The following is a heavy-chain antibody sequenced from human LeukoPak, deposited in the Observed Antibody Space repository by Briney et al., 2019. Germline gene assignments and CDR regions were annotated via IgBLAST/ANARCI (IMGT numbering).Heavy chain of an antibody. D-gene: IGHD6-13*01. CDR1: GGSISNYY. CDR3: ARDSSTWWFDY. J-gene: IGHJ4*02. CDR2: MYYSGSF. Sequence: PSETLSLTCTVSGGSISNYYWSWIRQPPGRGLEWIGFMYYSGSFNYNPSLKSRVTISVETSMNQFSLNLRSVTAADTAVYYCARDSSTWWFDYWGQGTLVTVSS. V-gene: IGHV4-59*12.